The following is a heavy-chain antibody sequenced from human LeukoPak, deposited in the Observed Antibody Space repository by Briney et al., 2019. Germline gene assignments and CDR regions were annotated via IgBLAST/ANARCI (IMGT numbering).Heavy chain of an antibody. CDR1: GGSISSYY. CDR2: IYTSGST. D-gene: IGHD1-26*01. V-gene: IGHV4-4*07. CDR3: ARDYSGSYYYYYMDV. Sequence: TSETLSLTCTVSGGSISSYYWSWIRQPAGKGLEWIGRIYTSGSTNYNPSLKSRVTISVDTSKNQFSLKLSSVTAADTAAYYCARDYSGSYYYYYMDVWGKGTTVTVSS. J-gene: IGHJ6*03.